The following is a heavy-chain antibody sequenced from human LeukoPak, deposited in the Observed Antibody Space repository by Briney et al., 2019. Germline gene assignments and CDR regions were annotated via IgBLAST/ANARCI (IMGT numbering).Heavy chain of an antibody. CDR3: ASGVDIVATSPGTLYYFDY. Sequence: GGSLRLSCAASGFTFSSYAMQWVRKAPGRGLEWGAVISYEGSNKYYAHSVKGRFTISRDNSKNTLYLQMNSLRVEDTAVYYCASGVDIVATSPGTLYYFDYWGQGTLVTVSS. J-gene: IGHJ4*02. CDR2: ISYEGSNK. CDR1: GFTFSSYA. V-gene: IGHV3-30*04. D-gene: IGHD5-12*01.